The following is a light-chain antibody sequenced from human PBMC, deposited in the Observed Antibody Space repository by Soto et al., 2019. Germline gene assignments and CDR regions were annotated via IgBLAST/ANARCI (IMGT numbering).Light chain of an antibody. Sequence: IQMTQSPSSLSASVEDRVIITCRASQSISNHLNWYQQKPGKAPKLLIFAASSLQSGVPSRFSGSGSGTDFTLTISSLQPEDCATYYCLQDYNYPPTFGPGTKVDI. J-gene: IGKJ1*01. CDR3: LQDYNYPPT. V-gene: IGKV1-6*01. CDR2: AAS. CDR1: QSISNH.